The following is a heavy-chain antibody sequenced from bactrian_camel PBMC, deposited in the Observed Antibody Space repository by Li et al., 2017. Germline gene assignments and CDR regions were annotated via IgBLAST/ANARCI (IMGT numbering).Heavy chain of an antibody. CDR1: GFTFSNFA. D-gene: IGHD2*01. CDR3: NIGLCGTWSPGQDNY. J-gene: IGHJ4*01. V-gene: IGHV3S7*01. Sequence: HVQLVESGGGLVQPGGSLRLSCAASGFTFSNFAMSWVRQAPGKGLEWASAILNDVSTTYYADSVKGRFTISRDNAKNTLYLQMDSVKSEDTGTYYCNIGLCGTWSPGQDNYWGQGTQVTVS. CDR2: ILNDVSTT.